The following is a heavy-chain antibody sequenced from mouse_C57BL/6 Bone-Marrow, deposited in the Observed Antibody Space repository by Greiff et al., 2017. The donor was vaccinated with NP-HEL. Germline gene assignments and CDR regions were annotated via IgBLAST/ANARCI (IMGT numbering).Heavy chain of an antibody. Sequence: VHLVESGPGLVAPSQSLSITCTVSGFSLTSYGVHWVRQPPGKGLEWLVVIWSDGSTTYNSALKSRLSISKDNSKSQVFLKINSLQTDDTAMYYCARHYYYGSSSYYYAMDDWGQGTSVTVSS. CDR2: IWSDGST. CDR3: ARHYYYGSSSYYYAMDD. D-gene: IGHD1-1*01. CDR1: GFSLTSYG. J-gene: IGHJ4*01. V-gene: IGHV2-6-1*01.